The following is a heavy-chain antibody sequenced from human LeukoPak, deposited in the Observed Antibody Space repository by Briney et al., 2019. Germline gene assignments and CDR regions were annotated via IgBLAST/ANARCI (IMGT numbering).Heavy chain of an antibody. CDR1: GGSFSGYY. D-gene: IGHD1-1*01. V-gene: IGHV4-59*01. Sequence: SETLSLTCAVYGGSFSGYYWSWIRQPPGKGLEWIGYIYYSGSTYYNPSLKSRVTISVDTSKNQFSLKLSPVTAADTAVYYCARDQDGTTYLDYWGQGTLITVSS. CDR2: IYYSGST. J-gene: IGHJ4*02. CDR3: ARDQDGTTYLDY.